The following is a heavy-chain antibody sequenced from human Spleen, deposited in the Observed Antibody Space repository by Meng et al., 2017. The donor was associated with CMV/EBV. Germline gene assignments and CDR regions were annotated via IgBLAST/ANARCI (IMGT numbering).Heavy chain of an antibody. CDR2: IIPIFGTA. D-gene: IGHD6-6*01. CDR1: GGPFSSYA. Sequence: SGGPFSSYAISWVRQAPGQGLEWMGGIIPIFGTANYAQKFQGRVTITTDESTSTAYMELSSLRSEDTAVYYCATDLYSSSSTNWFDPWGQGTLVTVSS. CDR3: ATDLYSSSSTNWFDP. V-gene: IGHV1-69*05. J-gene: IGHJ5*02.